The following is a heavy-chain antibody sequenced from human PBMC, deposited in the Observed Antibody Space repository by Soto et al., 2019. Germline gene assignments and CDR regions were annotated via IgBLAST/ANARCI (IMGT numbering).Heavy chain of an antibody. CDR3: VTSRSGSFLFDH. Sequence: QVQLQESGPGLVKPSQTLSLTCSVSGDSISSGDYYWSWIRQHPGKGLEWIGFIYYSGSTYYNPSLKSRITISVDTSKNQFSLKLSSVTAADTAVYYCVTSRSGSFLFDHWGQGTLVTVSS. CDR2: IYYSGST. J-gene: IGHJ4*02. V-gene: IGHV4-31*03. CDR1: GDSISSGDYY. D-gene: IGHD3-3*01.